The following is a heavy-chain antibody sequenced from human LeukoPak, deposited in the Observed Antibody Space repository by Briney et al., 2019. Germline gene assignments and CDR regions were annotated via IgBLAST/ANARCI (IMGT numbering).Heavy chain of an antibody. CDR1: GFMFSRYW. Sequence: GGSLRLSCAASGFMFSRYWMTWVRQAPGKGLEWVANIKEDGSAKYYVDSVKGRFTISRDNAKNSLYLQMNSLRAEDTAVYYCARVSSDYDILTGHHYYYYYGMDVWGQGTTVTVSS. V-gene: IGHV3-7*01. CDR2: IKEDGSAK. D-gene: IGHD3-9*01. CDR3: ARVSSDYDILTGHHYYYYYGMDV. J-gene: IGHJ6*02.